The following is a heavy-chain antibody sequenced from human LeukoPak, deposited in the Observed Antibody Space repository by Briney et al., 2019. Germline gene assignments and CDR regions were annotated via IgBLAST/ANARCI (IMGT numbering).Heavy chain of an antibody. CDR2: MNPNSGNA. V-gene: IGHV1-8*03. Sequence: ASVKVSCKASGYTFTSYDINWVRQATGPGREWMGWMNPNSGNAGYAQKFQGRVTITRNTSISTAYMELSSLRSEDTAVYYCARAGHLLPPTDAFDIWGQGTMVTVSS. CDR3: ARAGHLLPPTDAFDI. J-gene: IGHJ3*02. CDR1: GYTFTSYD. D-gene: IGHD2-15*01.